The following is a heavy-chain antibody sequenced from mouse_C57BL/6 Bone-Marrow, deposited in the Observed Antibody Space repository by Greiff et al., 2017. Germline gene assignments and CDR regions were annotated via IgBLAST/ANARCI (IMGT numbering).Heavy chain of an antibody. CDR1: GYTFTSYW. J-gene: IGHJ3*01. CDR2: IDPSDSYT. Sequence: QVQLQQPGAELVKPGASVKLSCKASGYTFTSYWMQWVKQRPGQGLEWIGEIDPSDSYTNYNQKFKGKAPLTVDTSSSSAYMQLSSLTSEDSAVYYCARYYGYPWFAYWGQGTLVTVSA. V-gene: IGHV1-50*01. CDR3: ARYYGYPWFAY. D-gene: IGHD2-2*01.